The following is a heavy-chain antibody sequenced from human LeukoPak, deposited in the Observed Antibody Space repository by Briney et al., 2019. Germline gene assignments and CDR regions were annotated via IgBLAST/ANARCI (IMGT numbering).Heavy chain of an antibody. V-gene: IGHV3-49*03. D-gene: IGHD3-22*01. CDR2: IRSKAYGGTT. CDR3: TRESITMIVGFDY. Sequence: RSLRLSYTASGFTFGDYAMSWFRQAPGKGLEWVGFIRSKAYGGTTEYAASVKGRFTISRDDSKSIAYLQMNSLKTEDTAVYYRTRESITMIVGFDYWGQGTLVTVSS. CDR1: GFTFGDYA. J-gene: IGHJ4*02.